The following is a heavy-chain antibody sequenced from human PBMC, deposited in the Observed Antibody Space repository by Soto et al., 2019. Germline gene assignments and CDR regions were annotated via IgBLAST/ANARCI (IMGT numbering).Heavy chain of an antibody. D-gene: IGHD6-6*01. CDR1: GGSISSYY. CDR2: IYYSGST. Sequence: SETLSLTCTVSGGSISSYYWSWIRQPPGKGLGWIGYIYYSGSTNYNPSLKSRVTISVDTSKNQFSLKLSSVTAADTAVYYCARYSSSSRFGRGSGWYYFDYWGQGTLVTVSS. J-gene: IGHJ4*02. V-gene: IGHV4-59*01. CDR3: ARYSSSSRFGRGSGWYYFDY.